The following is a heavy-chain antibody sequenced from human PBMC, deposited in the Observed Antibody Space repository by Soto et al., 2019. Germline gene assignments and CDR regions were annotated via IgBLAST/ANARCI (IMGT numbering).Heavy chain of an antibody. J-gene: IGHJ4*02. Sequence: QVQLVESGGGVVQPGRSLRLSCAASGFTFSSYAMHWVRQAPGKGLEWVAIISYDGSNKYYADSVKGRFTISRDNSKNTLYLQMFSLRAEDTAVYYCAKDRGYSSSWLDYWGQGTLITVSS. V-gene: IGHV3-30*18. CDR2: ISYDGSNK. CDR1: GFTFSSYA. CDR3: AKDRGYSSSWLDY. D-gene: IGHD6-13*01.